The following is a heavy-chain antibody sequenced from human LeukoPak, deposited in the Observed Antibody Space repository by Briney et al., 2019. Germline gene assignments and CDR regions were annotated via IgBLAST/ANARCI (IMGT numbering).Heavy chain of an antibody. CDR3: AREEEAPYYYYGMDV. Sequence: GGSLSLSCAASGFTFSSYSMNWVRQAPGKGLEWVSSISSSSSYIYYADSVKGRFTISRDNAKNSLYLQMNSLRAEDTAVYYCAREEEAPYYYYGMDVWGQGTTVTVSS. J-gene: IGHJ6*02. V-gene: IGHV3-21*01. CDR1: GFTFSSYS. CDR2: ISSSSSYI.